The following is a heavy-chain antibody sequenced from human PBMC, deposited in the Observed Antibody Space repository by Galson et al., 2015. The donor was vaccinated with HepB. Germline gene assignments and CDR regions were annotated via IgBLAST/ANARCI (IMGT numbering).Heavy chain of an antibody. J-gene: IGHJ4*02. Sequence: SLRLSCAASGFTFSSYAMHWVRQAPGKGLEWVAVISYDGSNKYYADSVKGRFTISRDNSKNTLYLQMNSLRAEDTAVYYCARDPRYDILDYWGQGTLVTVSS. CDR3: ARDPRYDILDY. V-gene: IGHV3-30*04. CDR2: ISYDGSNK. CDR1: GFTFSSYA. D-gene: IGHD3-9*01.